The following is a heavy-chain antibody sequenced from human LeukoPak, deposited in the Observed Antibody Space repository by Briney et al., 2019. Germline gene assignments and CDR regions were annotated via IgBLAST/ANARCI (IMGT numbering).Heavy chain of an antibody. Sequence: GGSLRLSCAASGFTFSSYAMHGVRHAPGKGREGVAVISYDGSNKYYADSVKGRFTISRDNSKNTLYLQMNSLRAEDTAVYYCAREAFGPCGGGDCTLHAFDIWGQGTMVTVSS. J-gene: IGHJ3*02. CDR2: ISYDGSNK. CDR1: GFTFSSYA. V-gene: IGHV3-30-3*01. CDR3: AREAFGPCGGGDCTLHAFDI. D-gene: IGHD2-21*02.